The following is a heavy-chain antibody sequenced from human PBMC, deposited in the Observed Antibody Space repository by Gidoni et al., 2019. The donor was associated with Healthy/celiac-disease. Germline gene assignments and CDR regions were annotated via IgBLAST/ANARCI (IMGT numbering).Heavy chain of an antibody. CDR3: AKSKGYNTLYYFDY. Sequence: FTFSSYAMHWVRQAPGKGLAWVAVISYDGSNKYYADSVKGRFTISTDNSKNALYLQMNSLSAEDTAVYYCAKSKGYNTLYYFDYWGQGTLLTVSS. CDR1: FTFSSYA. D-gene: IGHD5-12*01. J-gene: IGHJ4*02. V-gene: IGHV3-30-3*02. CDR2: ISYDGSNK.